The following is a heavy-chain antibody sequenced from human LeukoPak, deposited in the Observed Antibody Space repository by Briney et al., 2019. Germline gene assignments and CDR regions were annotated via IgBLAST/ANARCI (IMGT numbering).Heavy chain of an antibody. J-gene: IGHJ4*02. CDR2: VNPNSGNT. CDR1: GYTFTSYD. Sequence: ASVKVSCKASGYTFTSYDLNWVRQATGQGLEWMGWVNPNSGNTRYAQKFRGRVTMTRNTSIRTAYTELSSLRSEDTAVYFCARGVHHRLDSWGQGTQVTVSS. D-gene: IGHD1-1*01. CDR3: ARGVHHRLDS. V-gene: IGHV1-8*01.